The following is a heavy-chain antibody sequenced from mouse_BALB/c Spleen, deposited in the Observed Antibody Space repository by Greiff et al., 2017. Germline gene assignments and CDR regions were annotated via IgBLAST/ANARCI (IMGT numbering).Heavy chain of an antibody. V-gene: IGHV5-6-3*01. D-gene: IGHD1-1*01. J-gene: IGHJ1*01. CDR3: ARVPITTVVARWYFDV. CDR2: INSNGGST. Sequence: EVKLMESGGGLVQPGGSLKLSCAASGFTFSSYGMSWVRQTPDKRLELVATINSNGGSTYYPDSVKGRFTISRDNAKNTLYLQMSSLKSEDTAMYYCARVPITTVVARWYFDVWGAGTTVTVSS. CDR1: GFTFSSYG.